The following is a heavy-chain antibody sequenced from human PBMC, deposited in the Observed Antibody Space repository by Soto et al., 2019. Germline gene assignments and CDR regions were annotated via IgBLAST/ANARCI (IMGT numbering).Heavy chain of an antibody. CDR1: GGTSPRYA. CDR3: NRGSEYDFWSGYL. Sequence: QARLVQSGADVRKPGSSVKVSCKVTGGTSPRYAITWVRPAPGQGLEWMGGIVPMFGTSKYAQKFQGRVTITADTSTNIAYMELRSLRSEDTAVYYCNRGSEYDFWSGYLWGQGTLVSVSS. CDR2: IVPMFGTS. D-gene: IGHD3-3*01. V-gene: IGHV1-69*06. J-gene: IGHJ4*02.